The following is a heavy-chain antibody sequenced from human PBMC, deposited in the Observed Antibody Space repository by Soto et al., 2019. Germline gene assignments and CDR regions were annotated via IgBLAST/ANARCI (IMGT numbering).Heavy chain of an antibody. Sequence: PVGSLRLSCAASGFTFSTYWMSWVRQAPGKGLEWVANIKQDGSEKYYVDSVKGRFTISRDSAKNSLYLQMNSLRAEDTAVYCCARDDYHYSATSGYNYWGQGTLVTVSS. D-gene: IGHD3-22*01. CDR3: ARDDYHYSATSGYNY. V-gene: IGHV3-7*01. CDR1: GFTFSTYW. J-gene: IGHJ4*02. CDR2: IKQDGSEK.